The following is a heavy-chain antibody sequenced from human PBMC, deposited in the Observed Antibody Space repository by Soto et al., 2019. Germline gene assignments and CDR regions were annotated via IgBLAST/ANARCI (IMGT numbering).Heavy chain of an antibody. CDR2: SNPNSGCT. D-gene: IGHD5-12*01. V-gene: IGHV1-2*04. CDR1: GYTFTGYY. Sequence: ASVKVSCKASGYTFTGYYMHWVRQAPGQGLEWMGWSNPNSGCTNYAKKFQGWVTMTRDTSISTAYMELSRLRSDDTAVYYCARADGYNRYYYYGMDVWGQGTTVTVSS. J-gene: IGHJ6*02. CDR3: ARADGYNRYYYYGMDV.